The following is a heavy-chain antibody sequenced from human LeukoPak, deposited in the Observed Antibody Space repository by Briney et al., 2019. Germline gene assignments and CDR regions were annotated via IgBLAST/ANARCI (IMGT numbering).Heavy chain of an antibody. J-gene: IGHJ4*02. CDR3: ARERAPAAYFDY. Sequence: ASVDVSCRSSVYTFMGYYVQWVRQAPGQGRVGRVGINPKSGVTKYAQKFQGRVTMTRDASMSRAYGEVSRLRSAHPAVYYCARERAPAAYFDYWGQGTLVTVSS. CDR2: INPKSGVT. V-gene: IGHV1-2*02. CDR1: VYTFMGYY.